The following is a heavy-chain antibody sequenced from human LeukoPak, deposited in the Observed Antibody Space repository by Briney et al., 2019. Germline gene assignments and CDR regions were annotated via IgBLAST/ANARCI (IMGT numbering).Heavy chain of an antibody. CDR3: AKGSGSYYGEDYYGMDV. CDR1: GFTFSSYA. Sequence: PGGSLRLSCAASGFTFSSYAMHWVRQAPGKGLEWVAVISYDGSNKYYADSVKGRFTISRDNSKNTLYLQMNSLRAEDTAVYYCAKGSGSYYGEDYYGMDVWGQGTTVTVSS. CDR2: ISYDGSNK. D-gene: IGHD1-26*01. J-gene: IGHJ6*02. V-gene: IGHV3-30*04.